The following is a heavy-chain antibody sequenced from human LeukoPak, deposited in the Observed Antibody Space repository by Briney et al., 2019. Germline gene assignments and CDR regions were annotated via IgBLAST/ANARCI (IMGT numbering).Heavy chain of an antibody. Sequence: PSETLSLTCAVSGYSISSDYYWGWIRQPPGKGLEWIGIIYHSGSTYYKPSLKSRVTISVDTSKNQFSLKLSSVTAADTAVYYCARGRSSGAKRFSLCYYMDVWGRGTTVTVSS. CDR3: ARGRSSGAKRFSLCYYMDV. D-gene: IGHD3-22*01. CDR2: IYHSGST. CDR1: GYSISSDYY. V-gene: IGHV4-38-2*01. J-gene: IGHJ6*03.